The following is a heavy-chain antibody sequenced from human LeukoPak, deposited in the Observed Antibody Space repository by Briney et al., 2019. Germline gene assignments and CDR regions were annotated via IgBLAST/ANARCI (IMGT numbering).Heavy chain of an antibody. J-gene: IGHJ4*02. CDR1: GFTFSSYA. D-gene: IGHD6-6*01. Sequence: GGALRLSCAASGFTFSSYAMSRVRQAPGKGLEWVSVIYSGGSTYYADSVKGRFTISRDNSKNTLYLQMNSLRAEDTAVYYCARDGLESSSSDFDYWGQGTLVTVSS. CDR3: ARDGLESSSSDFDY. CDR2: IYSGGST. V-gene: IGHV3-53*01.